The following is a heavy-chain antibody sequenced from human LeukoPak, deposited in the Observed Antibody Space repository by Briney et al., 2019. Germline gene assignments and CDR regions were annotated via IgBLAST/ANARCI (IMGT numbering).Heavy chain of an antibody. D-gene: IGHD6-19*01. CDR3: AKGSGRGWSHGPFDY. Sequence: GGSLRLSCAASGFTFSSYGMHWVRQAPGEGLEWVAVISYDGSNKYYADSVKGRFTISRDNSKNTLYLQMNSLRAEDTAVYYCAKGSGRGWSHGPFDYWGQGTLVTVSS. CDR1: GFTFSSYG. V-gene: IGHV3-30*18. CDR2: ISYDGSNK. J-gene: IGHJ4*02.